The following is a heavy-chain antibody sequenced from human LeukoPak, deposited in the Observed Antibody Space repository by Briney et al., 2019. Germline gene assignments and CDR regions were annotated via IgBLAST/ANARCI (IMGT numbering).Heavy chain of an antibody. D-gene: IGHD6-13*01. Sequence: GGSLRPSCAASGFTFSSYGMHWVRQAPGKGLEWVAVIWYDGSDKYYADSVKGRFTITRDNSKNTLYLQMNSLRAEDTAVYYCAKDRVSSSWYSFDYWGQGTLVTVSS. V-gene: IGHV3-33*06. CDR2: IWYDGSDK. J-gene: IGHJ4*02. CDR3: AKDRVSSSWYSFDY. CDR1: GFTFSSYG.